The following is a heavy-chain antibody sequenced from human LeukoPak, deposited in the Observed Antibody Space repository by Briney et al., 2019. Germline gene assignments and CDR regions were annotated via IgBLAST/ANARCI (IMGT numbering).Heavy chain of an antibody. D-gene: IGHD5-24*01. CDR3: AKVSRTDGYNYFDC. Sequence: GGSLRLSCEASGFTFSSYAMSRVRQAPGKGLEWVSVISGSGDTTYYADSVKGRFTISRDNSKNTLYLHMNSLRAEDTAVYYCAKVSRTDGYNYFDCWGQGTLVTVSS. V-gene: IGHV3-23*01. J-gene: IGHJ4*02. CDR2: ISGSGDTT. CDR1: GFTFSSYA.